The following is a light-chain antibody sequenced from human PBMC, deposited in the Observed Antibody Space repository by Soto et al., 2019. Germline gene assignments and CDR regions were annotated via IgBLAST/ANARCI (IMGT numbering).Light chain of an antibody. J-gene: IGLJ1*01. Sequence: QSALTQPASVSGSPGQSITISCTGTSSDVGGYNYVSWYQQYPGKAPKLMIYDVSNRPSGVSNRFSGSKSGNTASLTISGLQAEDEADYYCSSDTISNTLVFGSGTKLTVL. CDR2: DVS. V-gene: IGLV2-14*01. CDR3: SSDTISNTLV. CDR1: SSDVGGYNY.